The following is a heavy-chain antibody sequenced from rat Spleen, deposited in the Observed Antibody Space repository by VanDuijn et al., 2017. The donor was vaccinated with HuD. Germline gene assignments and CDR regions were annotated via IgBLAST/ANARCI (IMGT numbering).Heavy chain of an antibody. Sequence: QVQLKESGPGLVQSSQTLSLTYTVSGFSLSSSHVTWVLQPPGKGLEWLGIIWTGGSTAYNSLLKSRLSITRDTSKNHIFLKMNSLQSEDTATYHCARAPGNGYVMDAWGQGASVTVSS. CDR3: ARAPGNGYVMDA. J-gene: IGHJ4*01. V-gene: IGHV2-43*01. CDR1: GFSLSSSH. D-gene: IGHD5-1*01. CDR2: IWTGGST.